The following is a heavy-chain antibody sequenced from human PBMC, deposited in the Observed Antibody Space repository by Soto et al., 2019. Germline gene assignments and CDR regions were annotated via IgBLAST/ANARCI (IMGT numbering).Heavy chain of an antibody. Sequence: PGGSLRLSCEASGFTFNTYSMHWVRQPPGKGLEWLAAIWYDGTQKYYADSVKGRFIISRDNSKKTPYLEMNSLRAEDTAVYYCARAGGTTVTGLWYFGSWGQGTLVTVSS. D-gene: IGHD4-17*01. V-gene: IGHV3-33*01. J-gene: IGHJ4*01. CDR2: IWYDGTQK. CDR1: GFTFNTYS. CDR3: ARAGGTTVTGLWYFGS.